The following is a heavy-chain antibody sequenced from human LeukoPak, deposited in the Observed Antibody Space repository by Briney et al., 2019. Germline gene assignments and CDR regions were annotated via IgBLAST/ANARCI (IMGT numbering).Heavy chain of an antibody. CDR1: GGSISSGGYY. D-gene: IGHD2-2*01. V-gene: IGHV4-31*03. J-gene: IGHJ3*02. CDR2: IYYSGST. CDR3: ARGGGYCSSTSCLEVFVGGAFDI. Sequence: SETLSLTCTVSGGSISSGGYYWSWIRQHPGKGLEWIGYIYYSGSTYYNPSLKSRVTISVDTSKNQFSLKLSSVTAADTAVYYCARGGGYCSSTSCLEVFVGGAFDIWGQGTMVTVSS.